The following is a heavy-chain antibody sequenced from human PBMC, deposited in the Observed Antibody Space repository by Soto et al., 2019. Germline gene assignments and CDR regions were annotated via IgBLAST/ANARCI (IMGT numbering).Heavy chain of an antibody. CDR1: GYTFTSYD. Sequence: QVPLVQSGAEVKKPGASVKVSCKASGYTFTSYDINWVRQATGQGLEWMGWMNPNSGNTGYAQKFQGRVTMTRNTSISTAYMELSSLRSEDTAVYYCAIVDPRDHDWPYSFDYWGQGTLVTVSS. V-gene: IGHV1-8*01. J-gene: IGHJ4*02. CDR2: MNPNSGNT. CDR3: AIVDPRDHDWPYSFDY. D-gene: IGHD3-3*01.